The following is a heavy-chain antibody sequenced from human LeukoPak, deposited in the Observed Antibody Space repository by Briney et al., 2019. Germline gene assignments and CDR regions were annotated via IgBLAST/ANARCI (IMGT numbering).Heavy chain of an antibody. CDR2: VDSDGSST. D-gene: IGHD3-3*01. J-gene: IGHJ3*02. Sequence: GGSLRLSCVASGFTFSSYWIHWVRQAPGKGLVWVSRVDSDGSSTTYADSVKGRFTVSRDNAKNTLYPQMNSLRAEDTAVYYCARGITIFGVVNDAFDIWGQGTMVTVSS. CDR3: ARGITIFGVVNDAFDI. V-gene: IGHV3-74*03. CDR1: GFTFSSYW.